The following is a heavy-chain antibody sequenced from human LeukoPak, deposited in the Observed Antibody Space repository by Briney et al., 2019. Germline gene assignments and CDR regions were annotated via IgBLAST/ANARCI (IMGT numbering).Heavy chain of an antibody. D-gene: IGHD3-10*01. Sequence: PSETLSLTCTVSGGSISSYYWSWIRQPPGKGLEWIGYIYYSGSTNYNPSLKSRVTISVDTSKNQFSPKLSSVTAADTAVYYCARGFGFRTMVRGVRLNWFDPWGQGTLVTVSS. CDR2: IYYSGST. CDR3: ARGFGFRTMVRGVRLNWFDP. CDR1: GGSISSYY. V-gene: IGHV4-59*01. J-gene: IGHJ5*02.